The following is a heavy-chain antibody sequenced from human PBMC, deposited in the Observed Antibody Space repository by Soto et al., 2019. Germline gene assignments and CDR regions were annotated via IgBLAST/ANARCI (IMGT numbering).Heavy chain of an antibody. CDR2: IIPFLGVT. CDR1: GGTFSSYA. J-gene: IGHJ6*02. D-gene: IGHD1-7*01. CDR3: ARAYINGTTYYHYYGMDV. V-gene: IGHV1-69*10. Sequence: ASVKVSCKASGGTFSSYAISWVRQAPGQGLEWMGGIIPFLGVTNYALKFQGRVTMTADESTGTVFMEVGTMRSEDTDTYYCARAYINGTTYYHYYGMDVWGQGTTVTVSS.